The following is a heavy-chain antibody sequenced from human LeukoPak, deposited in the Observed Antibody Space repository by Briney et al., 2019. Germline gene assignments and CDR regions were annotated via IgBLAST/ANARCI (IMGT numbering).Heavy chain of an antibody. Sequence: ASVKVSCKASGYTFTSYGISWVRQAPGQGLEWMGGIIPIFGTANYAQKFQGRVTITTDESTSTAYMELSSLRSEDTAVYYCARDRRLQYYYDSSGYLDPWGQGTLVTVSS. CDR3: ARDRRLQYYYDSSGYLDP. V-gene: IGHV1-69*05. D-gene: IGHD3-22*01. J-gene: IGHJ5*02. CDR2: IIPIFGTA. CDR1: GYTFTSYG.